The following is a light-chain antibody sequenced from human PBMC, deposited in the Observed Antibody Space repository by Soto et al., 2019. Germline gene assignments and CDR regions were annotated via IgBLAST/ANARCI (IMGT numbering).Light chain of an antibody. CDR1: QSVSNNY. J-gene: IGKJ2*01. CDR2: GSS. V-gene: IGKV3-20*01. Sequence: EVVLTQSPGTLSLSPGEIATLSCRASQSVSNNYFAWYQQKPGQAPRLLIFGSSDRATGIPDRFSGSGSGTDFTLNISRLEPEDVAVYYCQQYGSSPPYTFGQGTKLEIK. CDR3: QQYGSSPPYT.